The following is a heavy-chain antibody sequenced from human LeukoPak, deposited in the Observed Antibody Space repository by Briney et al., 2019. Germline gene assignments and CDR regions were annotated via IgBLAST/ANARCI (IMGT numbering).Heavy chain of an antibody. D-gene: IGHD4-23*01. CDR3: ATAPIGNLDS. CDR2: FDPEDGEI. J-gene: IGHJ4*02. Sequence: ASVKVPCNVSEYTLTDLSVHWVRQAPGKGLEWMGGFDPEDGEIIYAQKFQGRLTMTEDTSTDTAYMELSSLSSDDTAVYYCATAPIGNLDSWGQGTLVTVSS. V-gene: IGHV1-24*01. CDR1: EYTLTDLS.